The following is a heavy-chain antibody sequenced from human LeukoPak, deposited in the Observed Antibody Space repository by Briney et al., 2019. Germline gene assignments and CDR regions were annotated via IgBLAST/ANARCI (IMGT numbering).Heavy chain of an antibody. J-gene: IGHJ4*02. V-gene: IGHV3-9*01. CDR3: AKDLRPAAMYYFDY. Sequence: GGSLRLSCAASGFTFDDYAMHWVRQAPGKGLEWVAGISWDSDNIEYADSAKGRFTIYRDNAKNSLYLQMKSLRPEDTALYYCAKDLRPAAMYYFDYWGQGTLVTVSS. CDR2: ISWDSDNI. CDR1: GFTFDDYA. D-gene: IGHD2-2*01.